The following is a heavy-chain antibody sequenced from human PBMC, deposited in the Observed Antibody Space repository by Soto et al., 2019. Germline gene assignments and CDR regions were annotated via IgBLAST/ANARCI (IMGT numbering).Heavy chain of an antibody. CDR1: GFTFSSYW. V-gene: IGHV3-7*05. J-gene: IGHJ4*02. D-gene: IGHD1-26*01. CDR3: ARDGPYIELPHDY. Sequence: PGGSLRLSCAASGFTFSSYWMSWVRQAPGKGLEWVANMKQDGSEKYYVDSVKGRFTISRDNAKNSLYLQMNSLRAEDTAVYYCARDGPYIELPHDYSGQATLVTVSS. CDR2: MKQDGSEK.